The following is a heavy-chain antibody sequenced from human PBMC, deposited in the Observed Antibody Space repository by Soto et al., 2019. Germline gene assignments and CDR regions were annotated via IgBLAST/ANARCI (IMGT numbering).Heavy chain of an antibody. CDR3: ARGDTAMAGFNAVYYYGMDV. CDR1: GGTFSSYA. J-gene: IGHJ6*02. Sequence: QVQLVQSGAEVQKPGSSVKVSCKASGGTFSSYAISWVRQAPGQGLEWMGGIIPIFGTANYAQKFQGRVTITADESTSTAYMELSSLRSEDTAVYYCARGDTAMAGFNAVYYYGMDVWGQGTTVTVSS. CDR2: IIPIFGTA. V-gene: IGHV1-69*01. D-gene: IGHD5-18*01.